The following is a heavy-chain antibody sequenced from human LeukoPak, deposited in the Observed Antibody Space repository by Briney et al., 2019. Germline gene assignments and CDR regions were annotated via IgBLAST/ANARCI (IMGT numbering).Heavy chain of an antibody. Sequence: PGGSLRLSCAASGFIVSNNYMSWVRQAPGKGLEWVSVLHSGGSTYYADSVKGRFTISRDNSKNTVYLQMNRLRAEDTAVYYCARGGGPGGSYYYFDYWGQGTLVTVSS. CDR1: GFIVSNNY. D-gene: IGHD1-26*01. J-gene: IGHJ4*02. CDR2: LHSGGST. V-gene: IGHV3-53*01. CDR3: ARGGGPGGSYYYFDY.